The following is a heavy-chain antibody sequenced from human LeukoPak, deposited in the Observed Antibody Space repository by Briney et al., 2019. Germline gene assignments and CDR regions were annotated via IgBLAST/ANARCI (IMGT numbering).Heavy chain of an antibody. J-gene: IGHJ4*02. CDR1: GGTFSSYA. CDR3: ARDQTSYFDY. V-gene: IGHV1-69*04. CDR2: IIPILGIA. Sequence: SVKVSCKASGGTFSSYAISWVRQAPGQGLEWMGRIIPILGIANYAQKFQGRVTITTDESTSTAYMELSSLRAEDTAVYYCARDQTSYFDYWGQGTLDTVSS.